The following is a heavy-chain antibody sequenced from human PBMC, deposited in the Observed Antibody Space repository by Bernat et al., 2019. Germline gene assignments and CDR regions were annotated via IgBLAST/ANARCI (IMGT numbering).Heavy chain of an antibody. V-gene: IGHV1-18*01. J-gene: IGHJ4*02. CDR1: GYTFTSYG. D-gene: IGHD3-10*01. CDR3: ARRSNNVLWFGELSYNFDY. CDR2: ISAYNGNT. Sequence: QVQLVQSGAEVKKPGASVKVSCKASGYTFTSYGISWVRQAPGQGLEWMGWISAYNGNTNYAQKLQGRVTMTTDTSTSTAYMELRSLRSDDTAVYYCARRSNNVLWFGELSYNFDYWGQGTLVTVSS.